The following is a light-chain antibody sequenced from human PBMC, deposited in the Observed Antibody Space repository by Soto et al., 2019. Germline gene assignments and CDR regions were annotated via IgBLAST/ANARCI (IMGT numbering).Light chain of an antibody. J-gene: IGLJ1*01. Sequence: QSALTQPRSVSGSPGQSVTISCTGTSSDVGGYNYVSWYQQHPGKAPKFMIYDVSKRPSGVPDRFSGSKSGNTASLTISGLQAEDEAEYYCCSYAGSYTGVFGTGTQLTVL. CDR1: SSDVGGYNY. V-gene: IGLV2-11*01. CDR3: CSYAGSYTGV. CDR2: DVS.